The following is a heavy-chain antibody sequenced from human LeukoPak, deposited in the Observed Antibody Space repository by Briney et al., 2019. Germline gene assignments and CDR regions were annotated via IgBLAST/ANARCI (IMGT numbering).Heavy chain of an antibody. CDR2: IYYSGST. Sequence: PSETLSLTCTVSGGSISSSSYYWGWIRQPPGKGLEWIGSIYYSGSTYYNPSLKSRVTISVDTSKNQFSLKLSSVTAADTAVYYCARGGPVWFGELTYYFDYWGQGTLVTVSS. D-gene: IGHD3-10*01. J-gene: IGHJ4*02. CDR1: GGSISSSSYY. V-gene: IGHV4-39*07. CDR3: ARGGPVWFGELTYYFDY.